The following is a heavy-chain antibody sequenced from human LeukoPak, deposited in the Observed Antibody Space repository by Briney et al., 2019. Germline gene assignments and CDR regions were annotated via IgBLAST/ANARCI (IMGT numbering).Heavy chain of an antibody. Sequence: PGGSLRLSCAASGFTFSAAWMNWVRQAPGKGLEWVGRIKSKTDGGTTDYAAPVKGRFTISRDDSKNTLYLQMNSLKTEDTAVYYCTTRLVGATQLFDYWGQGTLVTVSS. CDR3: TTRLVGATQLFDY. CDR2: IKSKTDGGTT. D-gene: IGHD1-26*01. CDR1: GFTFSAAW. V-gene: IGHV3-15*07. J-gene: IGHJ4*02.